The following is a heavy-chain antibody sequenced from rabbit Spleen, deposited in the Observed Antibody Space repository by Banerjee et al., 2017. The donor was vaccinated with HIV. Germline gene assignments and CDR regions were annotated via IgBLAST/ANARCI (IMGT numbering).Heavy chain of an antibody. CDR1: EFGFSSYY. CDR2: IDPLFGIT. V-gene: IGHV1S7*01. D-gene: IGHD1-1*01. Sequence: QLKESGGGLVQPGGSLKLSCKASEFGFSSYYMNWVRQAPGKGLEWIGYIDPLFGITYYANWVNGRFSISRENAQNTVFLQMNSLTAADTATYFCVRARPYPFVLWGPGTLVTVS. J-gene: IGHJ4*01. CDR3: VRARPYPFVL.